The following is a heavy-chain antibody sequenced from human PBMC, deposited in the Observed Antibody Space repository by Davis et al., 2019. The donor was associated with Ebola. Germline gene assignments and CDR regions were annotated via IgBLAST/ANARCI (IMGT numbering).Heavy chain of an antibody. CDR3: ARGDSMDV. CDR2: INHSGST. J-gene: IGHJ6*03. V-gene: IGHV4-34*01. CDR1: GGSFSGYY. Sequence: PSETLSLTCAVYGGSFSGYYWSWIRQPPGKGLEWIGEINHSGSTNYNPSLKSRVTISVDTSKNQFSLKLSSVTAADTAVYYCARGDSMDVWGKGTTVTVSS.